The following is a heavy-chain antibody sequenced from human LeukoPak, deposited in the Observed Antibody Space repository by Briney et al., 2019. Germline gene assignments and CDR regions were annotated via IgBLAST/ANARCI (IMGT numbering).Heavy chain of an antibody. CDR3: ARDGYGSGSLDY. V-gene: IGHV3-74*01. CDR2: LNSDGSRI. Sequence: GGSLRLSCTASGFTFSSSWMHWVRQAPGKGLVWVSRLNSDGSRISYVDSVKGRFTISRDNAKNSVYLQMNSLRAEDTAVYYCARDGYGSGSLDYWGQGTLVTVSS. J-gene: IGHJ4*02. CDR1: GFTFSSSW. D-gene: IGHD3-10*01.